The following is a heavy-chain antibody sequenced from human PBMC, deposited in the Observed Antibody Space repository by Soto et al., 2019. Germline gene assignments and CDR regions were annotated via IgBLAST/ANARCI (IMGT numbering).Heavy chain of an antibody. CDR2: ISYDGSNK. CDR1: GFTFSSYG. Sequence: PGGSLRLSCAASGFTFSSYGMHWVRQAPGKGLEWVAVISYDGSNKYYADSVKGRFTISRDNSKNTLYLQMNSLRAEDTAVYYCAKDLVVVVPAAILGYYGMEVWGQGTTVTV. CDR3: AKDLVVVVPAAILGYYGMEV. J-gene: IGHJ6*02. D-gene: IGHD2-2*02. V-gene: IGHV3-30*18.